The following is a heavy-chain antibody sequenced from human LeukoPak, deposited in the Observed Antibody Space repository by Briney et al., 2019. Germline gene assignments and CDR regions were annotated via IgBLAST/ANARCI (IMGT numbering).Heavy chain of an antibody. CDR3: ARGPARLTPFDY. CDR2: IYSGGTT. V-gene: IGHV3-66*01. Sequence: TGGSLRLSCAASGFTVSSNYMSWVRQAPGKGLEWVSVIYSGGTTYYADSVKGRFIISRDNSQNTLYLQMNSLRAADTAVYYCARGPARLTPFDYWGQGALVTVSS. D-gene: IGHD4-23*01. CDR1: GFTVSSNY. J-gene: IGHJ4*02.